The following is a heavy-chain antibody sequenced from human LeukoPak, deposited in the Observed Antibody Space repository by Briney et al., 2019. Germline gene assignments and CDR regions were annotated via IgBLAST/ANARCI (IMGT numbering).Heavy chain of an antibody. CDR1: GFTFRRYA. V-gene: IGHV3-23*01. CDR3: AKEIRRIAAAANFGY. D-gene: IGHD6-13*01. Sequence: PGGGLRLSCAASGFTFRRYAMSWVGQAQGKGVEGVSAISGSGGSTYYADSVKGRFTISRDNSKNTLYLQMNSLRAEDTAVYYCAKEIRRIAAAANFGYWGQGTLVTVSS. J-gene: IGHJ4*02. CDR2: ISGSGGST.